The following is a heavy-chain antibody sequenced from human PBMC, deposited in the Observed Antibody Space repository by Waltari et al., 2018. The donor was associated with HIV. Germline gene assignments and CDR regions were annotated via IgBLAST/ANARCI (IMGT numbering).Heavy chain of an antibody. Sequence: QVQLQESGPGLVKPSETLSLTCTVSGGSISSYYWSWIRQPPGKGLEWIGYIYYSGSTNYNPSLKSRVTISVDTSKNQFSLKLSSVTAADTAVYYCASGDYYDSSGYPLGYWGQGTLVTVSS. CDR3: ASGDYYDSSGYPLGY. CDR1: GGSISSYY. CDR2: IYYSGST. V-gene: IGHV4-59*01. D-gene: IGHD3-22*01. J-gene: IGHJ4*02.